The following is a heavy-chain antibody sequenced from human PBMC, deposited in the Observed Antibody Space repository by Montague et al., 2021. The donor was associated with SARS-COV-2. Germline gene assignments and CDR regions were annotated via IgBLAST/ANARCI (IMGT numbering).Heavy chain of an antibody. V-gene: IGHV4-39*07. CDR3: AREGGWLSRGSYYFDY. Sequence: SETLSLTCTVSGSSISSSSYYWGWIRQPPGKGLEWIGSIYYSGSTYYNPSLKSRVTISVDTSKNQFSLKLSSVTAADTAVYYCAREGGWLSRGSYYFDYWGQGTLVTVSS. CDR1: GSSISSSSYY. D-gene: IGHD3-22*01. J-gene: IGHJ4*02. CDR2: IYYSGST.